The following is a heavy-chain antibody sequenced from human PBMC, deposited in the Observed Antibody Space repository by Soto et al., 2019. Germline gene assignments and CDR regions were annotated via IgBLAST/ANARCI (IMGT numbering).Heavy chain of an antibody. CDR3: ARKSLSNFNWFDP. Sequence: ASVKSSCTASGYTFTNYGITWVRQAPGQGLEWMGWINADYGNTNYEQKFQGRVTMTTDTSTNTAYMELRSLRSDDTAVYYCARKSLSNFNWFDPWGQGTLVTVSS. J-gene: IGHJ5*02. CDR2: INADYGNT. CDR1: GYTFTNYG. D-gene: IGHD4-4*01. V-gene: IGHV1-18*04.